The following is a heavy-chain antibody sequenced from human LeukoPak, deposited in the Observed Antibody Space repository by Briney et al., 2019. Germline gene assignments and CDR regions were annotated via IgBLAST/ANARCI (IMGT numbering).Heavy chain of an antibody. CDR1: GGSISSGGYY. D-gene: IGHD1-14*01. CDR2: IYYTGTT. V-gene: IGHV4-31*03. CDR3: ARLTPASFFDY. J-gene: IGHJ4*02. Sequence: SETLSLTCTVSGGSISSGGYYWSWIRQHPGKGLECIGYIYYTGTTYYNPSLKSRITISVDTSQNQFSLNLDSVTAADTAVYYCARLTPASFFDYWGQGTLVTVSS.